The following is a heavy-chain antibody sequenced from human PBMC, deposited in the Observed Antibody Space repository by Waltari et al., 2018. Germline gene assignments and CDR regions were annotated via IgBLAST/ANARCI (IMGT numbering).Heavy chain of an antibody. J-gene: IGHJ4*02. Sequence: QVHLVASVGGVVQPGASLRLSCATSGLSPSPHATYWVRRAPGKGLEWVAIILKHGNARHYSDSVRGRFTISRDTSTNTVLLEMSSLTDDDTAIYYCAREGTGRCTNGICSMDYWGQGTLVTVSS. CDR1: GLSPSPHA. CDR2: ILKHGNAR. D-gene: IGHD2-8*01. CDR3: AREGTGRCTNGICSMDY. V-gene: IGHV3-33*01.